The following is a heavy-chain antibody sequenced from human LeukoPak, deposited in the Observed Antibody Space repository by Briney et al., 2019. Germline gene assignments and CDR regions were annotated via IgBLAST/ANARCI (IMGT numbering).Heavy chain of an antibody. CDR1: GFTFSSYS. Sequence: GGSLRLSCAAAGFTFSSYSMNWVRQAPGKGLEWVSSISSSSSYIYYADSVKGRFTISRDNAKNSLYLQMNSLRAEDTAVYYCAREGTYYYDSSGCVDCWGQGTLVTVSS. CDR2: ISSSSSYI. D-gene: IGHD3-22*01. CDR3: AREGTYYYDSSGCVDC. J-gene: IGHJ4*02. V-gene: IGHV3-21*01.